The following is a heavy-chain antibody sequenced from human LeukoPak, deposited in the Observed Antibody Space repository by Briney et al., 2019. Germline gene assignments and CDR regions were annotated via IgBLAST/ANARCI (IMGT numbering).Heavy chain of an antibody. CDR2: IKQDGSEK. J-gene: IGHJ4*02. V-gene: IGHV3-7*03. CDR1: GFTFSSYW. Sequence: GGSLRLSCAVSGFTFSSYWMNWVRQAPGKGLEWVANIKQDGSEKNYVDSVKGRFTISRDNSKNTYLQMNSLRAEDTAAYYCAKDSRSTLPRGRLDYWGQGTLVTVSS. CDR3: AKDSRSTLPRGRLDY. D-gene: IGHD2-21*02.